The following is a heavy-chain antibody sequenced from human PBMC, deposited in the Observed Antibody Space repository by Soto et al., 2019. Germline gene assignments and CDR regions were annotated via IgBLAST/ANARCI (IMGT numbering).Heavy chain of an antibody. D-gene: IGHD5-18*01. J-gene: IGHJ4*02. CDR2: VYHRGTT. V-gene: IGHV4-59*01. CDR1: GASTSNYH. Sequence: KPSETLSLTCSVSGASTSNYHYSWIRQSPGKGLEWIGYVYHRGTTHYTPSLKSRVNMSVDTSTNEFYLKLKSVTAADTAVYYCALGGYNYGRPFDFWGQGTLVTASS. CDR3: ALGGYNYGRPFDF.